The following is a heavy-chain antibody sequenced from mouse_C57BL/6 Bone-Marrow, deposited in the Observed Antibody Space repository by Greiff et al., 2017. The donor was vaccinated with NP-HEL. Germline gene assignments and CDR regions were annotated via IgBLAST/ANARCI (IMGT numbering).Heavy chain of an antibody. CDR3: TIGVYYSNFSWCAH. CDR1: GFNIKDDY. V-gene: IGHV14-4*01. D-gene: IGHD2-5*01. Sequence: EVQLQQSGAELVRPGASVKLSCTASGFNIKDDYMHWVKQRPEQGLEWIGWIDPENGDTEYASKFQGKATIPADTSSNTAYLQLSSLTSEDTAVPYCTIGVYYSNFSWCAHRGQESLVTVSA. CDR2: IDPENGDT. J-gene: IGHJ3*01.